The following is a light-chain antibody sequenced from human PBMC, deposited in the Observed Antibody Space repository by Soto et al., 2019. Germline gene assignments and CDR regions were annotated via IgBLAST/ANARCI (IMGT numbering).Light chain of an antibody. CDR3: QSYDSSRSVV. V-gene: IGLV1-40*01. CDR2: NNY. CDR1: GSTIGAGYD. Sequence: QSVLTQPPSVSGAPGQRVTISCTGSGSTIGAGYDVHWYQQLPGTAPKLLIYNNYNRPSGVPDRFSGYKSSTSASLAISGLQAEDEADYYCQSYDSSRSVVFGGGTKLTVL. J-gene: IGLJ2*01.